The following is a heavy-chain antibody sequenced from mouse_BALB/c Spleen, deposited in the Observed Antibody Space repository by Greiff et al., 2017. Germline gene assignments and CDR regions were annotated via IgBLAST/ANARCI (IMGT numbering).Heavy chain of an antibody. V-gene: IGHV5-12-2*01. D-gene: IGHD2-3*01. CDR3: ARPHDGYMFAY. Sequence: EVMLVESGGGLVQPGGSLKLSCAASGFTFSSYTMSWVRQTPEKRLEWVAYISNGGGSTYYPDTVKGRFTISRDNAKNTLYLQMSSLKSEDTAMYYCARPHDGYMFAYWGQGTLVTVSA. CDR2: ISNGGGST. CDR1: GFTFSSYT. J-gene: IGHJ3*01.